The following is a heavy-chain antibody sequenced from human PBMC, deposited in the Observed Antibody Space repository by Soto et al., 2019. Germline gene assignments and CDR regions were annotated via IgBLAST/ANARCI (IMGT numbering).Heavy chain of an antibody. D-gene: IGHD5-12*01. J-gene: IGHJ6*02. Sequence: GGSLRLSCRVSGITLNNSGIHWVRQAPGKGLEWMAVISHDGSEQYYADSMKGRLNISRDNSKNTVNLQMNSLRGEDTAIYYCVKDRVPGAYGHYYGMDVWGQGTTVTVSS. CDR3: VKDRVPGAYGHYYGMDV. V-gene: IGHV3-30*18. CDR1: GITLNNSG. CDR2: ISHDGSEQ.